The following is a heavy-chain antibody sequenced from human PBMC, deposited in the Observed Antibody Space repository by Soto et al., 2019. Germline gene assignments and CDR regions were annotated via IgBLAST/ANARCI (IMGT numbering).Heavy chain of an antibody. CDR3: AKDISDKQQLIPYYFDY. CDR2: ISWNSGSI. J-gene: IGHJ4*02. CDR1: GFTFDDYA. Sequence: EVQLVESGGGLVQPGGSLRLSCAASGFTFDDYAMHWVRQAPGKGLEWVSGISWNSGSIGYADSVKGRFTISRDNAKNSLYLQMNSLRAEDTALYYCAKDISDKQQLIPYYFDYWGQGTLVTVSS. V-gene: IGHV3-9*01. D-gene: IGHD6-13*01.